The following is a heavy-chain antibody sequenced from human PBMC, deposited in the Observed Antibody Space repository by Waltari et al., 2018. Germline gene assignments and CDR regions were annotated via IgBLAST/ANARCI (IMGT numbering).Heavy chain of an antibody. J-gene: IGHJ4*02. CDR3: ATLSAEDYYDSSGYGPDY. Sequence: EVQLVQSGAEVKKPGATVKISCKVSGYTFTDYYMHWVQQAPGKGLEWMGLVEPEDGETIYAEKFQGRVTITADTSTDTAYMELSSLRSEDTAVYYCATLSAEDYYDSSGYGPDYWGQGTLVTVSS. CDR1: GYTFTDYY. V-gene: IGHV1-69-2*01. D-gene: IGHD3-22*01. CDR2: VEPEDGET.